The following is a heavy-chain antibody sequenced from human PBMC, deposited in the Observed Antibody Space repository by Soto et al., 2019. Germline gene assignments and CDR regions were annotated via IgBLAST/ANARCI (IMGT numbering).Heavy chain of an antibody. J-gene: IGHJ6*02. CDR1: GGSISSSSYY. CDR2: IYYSGST. CDR3: ARQHAWDTAMVWYYYGMDV. V-gene: IGHV4-39*01. Sequence: SETLSLTCTVSGGSISSSSYYWGWIRQPPGKGLEWIGSIYYSGSTYYNPSLKSRVTISVDTSKNQFSLKLSSVTAADTAVYYCARQHAWDTAMVWYYYGMDVWGQGTTVTVSS. D-gene: IGHD5-18*01.